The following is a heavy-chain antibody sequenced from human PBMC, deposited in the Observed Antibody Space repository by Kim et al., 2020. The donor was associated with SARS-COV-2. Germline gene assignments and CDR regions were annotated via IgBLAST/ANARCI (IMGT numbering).Heavy chain of an antibody. CDR3: ARGSYQGFDP. CDR2: ST. D-gene: IGHD3-16*02. V-gene: IGHV4-59*09. J-gene: IGHJ5*02. Sequence: STNYNPSLKSRVTISVDTSKNQFSLKLSSVTAADTAVYYCARGSYQGFDPWGQGTLVTVSS.